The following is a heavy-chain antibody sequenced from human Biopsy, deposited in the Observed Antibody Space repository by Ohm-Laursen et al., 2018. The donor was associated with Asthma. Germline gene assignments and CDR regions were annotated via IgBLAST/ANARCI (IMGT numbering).Heavy chain of an antibody. CDR1: GGSVSSGSYY. Sequence: SDTLSLTCTVSGGSVSSGSYYWRWIRQPSGKGLAWVSYISYSGSTDYNPSLKSRLTISMDTSKNQFSLKLSSVTAADTAVYYCARVPTTLRYFDLWGRGTLVTVSS. CDR2: ISYSGST. D-gene: IGHD2-15*01. J-gene: IGHJ2*01. CDR3: ARVPTTLRYFDL. V-gene: IGHV4-61*01.